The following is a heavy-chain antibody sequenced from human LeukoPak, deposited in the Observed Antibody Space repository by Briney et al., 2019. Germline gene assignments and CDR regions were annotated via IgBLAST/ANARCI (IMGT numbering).Heavy chain of an antibody. J-gene: IGHJ6*02. CDR3: ARDRGLRYFDWLLELYGMDV. CDR1: GFTFSDYY. CDR2: INTGGSTI. V-gene: IGHV3-11*04. Sequence: GGSLRLSCAASGFTFSDYYMSWIRQAPGKGLEWVSYINTGGSTIYYADSVKGRFTISRDNAKNSLYLQMNSLRAEDTAVYYCARDRGLRYFDWLLELYGMDVWGQGTTVTVSS. D-gene: IGHD3-9*01.